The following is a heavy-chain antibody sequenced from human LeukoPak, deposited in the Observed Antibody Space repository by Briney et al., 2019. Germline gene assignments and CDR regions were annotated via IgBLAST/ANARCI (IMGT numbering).Heavy chain of an antibody. CDR3: AKSYYYDSSGYYYREHDAFDI. D-gene: IGHD3-22*01. Sequence: PGGSLRLSRAASGFTFDDYGMSWVRQAPGKGLVWVSGINWNGGSTGYADSVKGRFTISRDNAKNSLYLQMNSLRAEDTALYYCAKSYYYDSSGYYYREHDAFDIWGQGTMVTVSS. CDR1: GFTFDDYG. CDR2: INWNGGST. V-gene: IGHV3-20*04. J-gene: IGHJ3*02.